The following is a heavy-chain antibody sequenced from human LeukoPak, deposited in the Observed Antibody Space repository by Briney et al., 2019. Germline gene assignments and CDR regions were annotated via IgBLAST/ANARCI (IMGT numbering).Heavy chain of an antibody. CDR2: ININTGNP. Sequence: ASVKVSCKASGYTFTSYAMNWVRQAPGQGHEWMGWININTGNPTYAQGFTGRFVFSLDTSVSTAYLQISSLKAEDTAVYYCATAGGGSMTTVTSATPAPFDYWGQGTLVTVSS. V-gene: IGHV7-4-1*02. D-gene: IGHD4-17*01. CDR3: ATAGGGSMTTVTSATPAPFDY. CDR1: GYTFTSYA. J-gene: IGHJ4*02.